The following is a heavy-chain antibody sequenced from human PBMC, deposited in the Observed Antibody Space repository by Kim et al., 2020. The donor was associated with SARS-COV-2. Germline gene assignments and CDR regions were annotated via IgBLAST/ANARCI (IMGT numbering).Heavy chain of an antibody. CDR3: ARDPPGSIAAAGTFDH. D-gene: IGHD6-13*01. CDR1: GDSVSTKGAA. Sequence: SQTLSLTCAISGDSVSTKGAAWNWIRQSPSRGLEWLGRTYYRSTWYSGYAVSVKSRISINADTSRNQFSLQLNSVTPEDTAVYYCARDPPGSIAAAGTFDHWGQGTLVTVSS. J-gene: IGHJ4*02. CDR2: TYYRSTWYS. V-gene: IGHV6-1*01.